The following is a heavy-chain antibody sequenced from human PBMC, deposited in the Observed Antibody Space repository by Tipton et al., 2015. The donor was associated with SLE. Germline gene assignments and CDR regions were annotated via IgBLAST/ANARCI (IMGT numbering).Heavy chain of an antibody. J-gene: IGHJ5*02. D-gene: IGHD2-21*01. CDR2: INHGGST. CDR3: VRGHPHIVVLIGGGWFDP. V-gene: IGHV4-34*01. CDR1: GGSFSGYY. Sequence: LSLTCAVYGGSFSGYYWTWIRQPPGKGLEWIGEINHGGSTNYNPSLKSRVTISEDTSKNKFSLKLTSVTAADTAIYYCVRGHPHIVVLIGGGWFDPWGQGTLVTVSS.